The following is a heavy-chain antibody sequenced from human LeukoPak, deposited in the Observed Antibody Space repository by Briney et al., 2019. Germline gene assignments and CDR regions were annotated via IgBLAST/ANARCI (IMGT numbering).Heavy chain of an antibody. D-gene: IGHD3-10*01. CDR3: AKDRLGSGKTQFDY. J-gene: IGHJ4*02. CDR1: GFTFRNYW. V-gene: IGHV3-7*03. CDR2: MKQDGSEK. Sequence: GGSLRLSCTDSGFTFRNYWMGWVRQAPGKGLEWLANMKQDGSEKYYVDSVKGRFTISRDNAKNSLYLEMNGLRAEDTAVYYCAKDRLGSGKTQFDYWGQGTLVTVSS.